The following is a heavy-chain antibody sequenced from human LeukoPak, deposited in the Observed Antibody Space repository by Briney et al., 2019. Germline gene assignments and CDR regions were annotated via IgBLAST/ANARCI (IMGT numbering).Heavy chain of an antibody. CDR1: GGSISSSSYY. CDR3: ARLTTVTTSLDY. Sequence: SETLSLTCTVSGGSISSSSYYWGWVRQPPGTGLEWLGSIYYSGSTYYNPSLKSRVTISVDTSKNRFSLRLSSVTAADTAVYYCARLTTVTTSLDYWGQGTLVTVSS. V-gene: IGHV4-39*01. CDR2: IYYSGST. D-gene: IGHD4-11*01. J-gene: IGHJ4*02.